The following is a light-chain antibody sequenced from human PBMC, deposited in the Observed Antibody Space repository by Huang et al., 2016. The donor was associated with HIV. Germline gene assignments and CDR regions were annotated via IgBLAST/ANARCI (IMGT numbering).Light chain of an antibody. V-gene: IGKV3-11*01. Sequence: EIVLTQSPATLSLSPGERATLSCRASQSVSSYLAWYQQKPGQAPRLRIYDASNRATGSPARFSGSGSGTDFTLTSSSLEPEDCAVYYWQQRSNWRTFGQGTRLEIK. J-gene: IGKJ5*01. CDR2: DAS. CDR1: QSVSSY. CDR3: QQRSNWRT.